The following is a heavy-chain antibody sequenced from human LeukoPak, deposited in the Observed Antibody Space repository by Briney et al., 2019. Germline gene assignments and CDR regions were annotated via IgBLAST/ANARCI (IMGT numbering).Heavy chain of an antibody. CDR3: ARYCSSTSCYKALHFDY. CDR2: INHSGST. CDR1: GGSFSGYY. D-gene: IGHD2-2*02. V-gene: IGHV4-34*01. Sequence: SETLSLNCAVYGGSFSGYYWSWIRQPPGKGLEWIGEINHSGSTNYNPSLKSRVTISVDTSKNQFSLKLSSVTAADTAVYYCARYCSSTSCYKALHFDYWGQGTLVTVSS. J-gene: IGHJ4*02.